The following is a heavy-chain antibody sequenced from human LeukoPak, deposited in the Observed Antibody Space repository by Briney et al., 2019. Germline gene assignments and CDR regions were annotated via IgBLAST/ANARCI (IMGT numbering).Heavy chain of an antibody. CDR2: IYYSGST. CDR3: ARIGGNDY. J-gene: IGHJ4*02. V-gene: IGHV4-59*08. Sequence: SETLSLTCTVSGGSISTYYWSWIRQPPGKGLEWIGYIYYSGSTNYNPSLKSRVTISVDTSKNQFSLKLTSVTAADTVAYYCARIGGNDYWGQGTLVTVSS. D-gene: IGHD4-23*01. CDR1: GGSISTYY.